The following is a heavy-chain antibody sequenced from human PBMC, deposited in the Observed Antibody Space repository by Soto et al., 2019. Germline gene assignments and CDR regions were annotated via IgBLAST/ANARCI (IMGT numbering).Heavy chain of an antibody. V-gene: IGHV3-48*02. CDR1: GFTFSSYS. J-gene: IGHJ6*02. D-gene: IGHD5-18*01. CDR2: ISSSSSTI. Sequence: EVQLVESGGGLVQPGGSLRLSCAASGFTFSSYSMNWVRQAPGKGLEWVSYISSSSSTIYYADSVKGRFTISRDNAKNSLYLQMNSLGDEDTAVYYCARAVDTAMVSFVRYYYYGMVVWGQGTMVTVSS. CDR3: ARAVDTAMVSFVRYYYYGMVV.